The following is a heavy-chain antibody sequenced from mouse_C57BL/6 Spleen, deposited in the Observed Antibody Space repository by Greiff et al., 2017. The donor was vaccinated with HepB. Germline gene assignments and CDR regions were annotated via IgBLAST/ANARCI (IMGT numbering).Heavy chain of an antibody. CDR1: GYTFTSYW. V-gene: IGHV1-64*01. Sequence: QVQLKQSGAELVKPGASVKLSCKASGYTFTSYWMHWVKQRPGQGLEWIGMIHPNSGSTNYNEKFKSKATLTVDKSSSTAYMQLSSLTSEDSAVYYCARHRYDGYYSFAYWGQGTLVTVSA. D-gene: IGHD2-3*01. CDR3: ARHRYDGYYSFAY. CDR2: IHPNSGST. J-gene: IGHJ3*01.